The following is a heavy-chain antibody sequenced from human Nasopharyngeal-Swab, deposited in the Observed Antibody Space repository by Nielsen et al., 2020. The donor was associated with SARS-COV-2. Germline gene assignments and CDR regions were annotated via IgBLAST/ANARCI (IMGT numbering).Heavy chain of an antibody. CDR2: ISYDGSNK. D-gene: IGHD2-15*01. V-gene: IGHV3-30*04. Sequence: GESLKISCAASGFTFSSYAMHWVRQAPGKGLECVAVISYDGSNKYYADSVKGRFTISRDNSKNTLYLQMNSLRAEDTAVYYCARELLDGMDVWGQGTTVTVSS. CDR1: GFTFSSYA. J-gene: IGHJ6*02. CDR3: ARELLDGMDV.